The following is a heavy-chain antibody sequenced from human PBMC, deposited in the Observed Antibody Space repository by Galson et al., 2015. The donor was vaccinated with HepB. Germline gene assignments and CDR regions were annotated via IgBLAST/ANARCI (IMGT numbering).Heavy chain of an antibody. CDR2: IYYSGST. CDR1: GGSISSDGYY. Sequence: TLSLTCTVSGGSISSDGYYWSWIRQHPGKGLEWIGYIYYSGSTYYNPSLKSRVTISVDTSKNRFSLKLSSVTAADTAVYYCARLYWTTWPFFDYWGQGTLVTVSS. CDR3: ARLYWTTWPFFDY. V-gene: IGHV4-31*03. D-gene: IGHD2-8*01. J-gene: IGHJ4*02.